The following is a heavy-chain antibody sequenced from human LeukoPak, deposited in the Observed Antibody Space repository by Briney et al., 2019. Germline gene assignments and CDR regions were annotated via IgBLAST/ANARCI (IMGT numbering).Heavy chain of an antibody. J-gene: IGHJ4*02. D-gene: IGHD1-1*01. Sequence: GGSLRLSCAAFGFTFSDYYMSWIRQAPGKGLEWVSYISGSGSTIYCADSVKGRFTISRDNAKNSLYLQMNSLRAEDTAVYYCAKDQGRTDPYYFDYWGQGTLVTVSS. V-gene: IGHV3-11*01. CDR2: ISGSGSTI. CDR3: AKDQGRTDPYYFDY. CDR1: GFTFSDYY.